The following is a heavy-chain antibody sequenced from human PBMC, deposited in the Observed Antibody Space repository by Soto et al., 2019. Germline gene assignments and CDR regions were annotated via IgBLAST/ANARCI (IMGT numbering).Heavy chain of an antibody. D-gene: IGHD6-13*01. V-gene: IGHV3-30*02. J-gene: IGHJ4*02. CDR3: VKNRGSWYGPSDY. CDR1: GFTFNNYG. Sequence: GGSLRLSCEASGFTFNNYGMHWVRQAPGKGLEWVAIIWYDGSNKQYVDSVKGRFTISRDNSKNTLYLQMSSLRGEDTAVYYCVKNRGSWYGPSDYWGQGTLVTVSS. CDR2: IWYDGSNK.